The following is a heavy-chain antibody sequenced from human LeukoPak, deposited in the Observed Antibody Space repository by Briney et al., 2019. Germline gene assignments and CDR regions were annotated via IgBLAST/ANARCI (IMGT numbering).Heavy chain of an antibody. J-gene: IGHJ4*02. CDR2: IRYDGSNK. V-gene: IGHV3-30*02. CDR1: GFTFSSYG. Sequence: GGSLRLSCAASGFTFSSYGMHWVRQAPGKGLEWVAFIRYDGSNKYYADSVKGRFTISRDNSKNTLYLQMNSLRAEDTAVYYCAKDHYYYEHTDFGYWGQGTLVTVSS. D-gene: IGHD3-22*01. CDR3: AKDHYYYEHTDFGY.